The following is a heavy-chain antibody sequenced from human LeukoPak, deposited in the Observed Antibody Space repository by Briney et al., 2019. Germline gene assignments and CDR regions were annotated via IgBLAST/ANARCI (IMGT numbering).Heavy chain of an antibody. V-gene: IGHV4-31*03. CDR1: GGSISSGGYY. D-gene: IGHD6-25*01. Sequence: SETLSLTCTVSGGSISSGGYYWSWIRQHPGKGLEWIGYIYYSGSTYYNPSLKSRVTISVDTSKNQFSLKLSSVTAADTAVYYCARENAAAGMDVWGQGTTVTVSS. J-gene: IGHJ6*02. CDR3: ARENAAAGMDV. CDR2: IYYSGST.